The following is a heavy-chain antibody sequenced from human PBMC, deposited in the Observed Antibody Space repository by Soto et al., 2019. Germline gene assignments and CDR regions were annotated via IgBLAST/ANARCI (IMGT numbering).Heavy chain of an antibody. Sequence: SETLVLTCTFSGGSICNFDGSLIRKPPGRGLEWIGYIYYSGNTNYNPSLKSRVTISVDTSKNQFSLKLSSVTAADTVVYYCERLPTGYSSHFDYWGKGTLVTVSS. CDR1: GGSICNFD. J-gene: IGHJ4*02. V-gene: IGHV4-59*08. D-gene: IGHD6-19*01. CDR3: ERLPTGYSSHFDY. CDR2: IYYSGNT.